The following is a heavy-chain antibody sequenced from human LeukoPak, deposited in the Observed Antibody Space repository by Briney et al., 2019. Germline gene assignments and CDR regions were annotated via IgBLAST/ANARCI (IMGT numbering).Heavy chain of an antibody. CDR3: ARDNDDSSGYYYD. CDR2: IYYSGST. Sequence: SETLSLTCTVSGGSISSYYWSWIRQPPGKGLEWIGYIYYSGSTNYNPSPKSRVTISVDTSKNQFSLKLSSVTAADTAVYYCARDNDDSSGYYYDWGQGTLVTVSS. CDR1: GGSISSYY. V-gene: IGHV4-59*01. J-gene: IGHJ4*02. D-gene: IGHD3-22*01.